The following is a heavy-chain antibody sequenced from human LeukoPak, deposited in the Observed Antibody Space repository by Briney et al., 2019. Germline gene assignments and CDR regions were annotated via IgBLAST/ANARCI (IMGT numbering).Heavy chain of an antibody. CDR3: ARDGMVRGVIIWDAFDI. V-gene: IGHV3-48*02. J-gene: IGHJ3*02. D-gene: IGHD3-10*01. CDR2: ISSSSSTI. Sequence: PGRSLRLSCAASGFTFSSYSMNWVRQAPGKGLEWVSYISSSSSTIYYADSLKGRFTIYRDNAKNSLYLQMNSLRDEDTAVYYCARDGMVRGVIIWDAFDIWGQGTMVTVSS. CDR1: GFTFSSYS.